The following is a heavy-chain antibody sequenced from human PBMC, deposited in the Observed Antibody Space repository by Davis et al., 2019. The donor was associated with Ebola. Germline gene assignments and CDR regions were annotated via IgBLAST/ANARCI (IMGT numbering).Heavy chain of an antibody. J-gene: IGHJ6*02. CDR2: IKPDGSAE. CDR3: AKDRGAGFGQRYYGMDL. D-gene: IGHD6-25*01. CDR1: GFTFSRSW. Sequence: GESLKISCVVSGFTFSRSWMSWVRQVPGKGLELVANIKPDGSAEYYVDSVKGRFTISRDNAKDSLYLQMNSLRAEDTAIYYCAKDRGAGFGQRYYGMDLWGQGTTVTVSS. V-gene: IGHV3-7*01.